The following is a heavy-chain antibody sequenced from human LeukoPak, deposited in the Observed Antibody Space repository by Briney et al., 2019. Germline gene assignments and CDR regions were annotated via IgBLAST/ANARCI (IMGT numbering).Heavy chain of an antibody. CDR2: INHSGST. Sequence: SETLSLTCAVYGGSFSGYYWSWIRQPPGKGLEWIGEINHSGSTYYTPSLKSRVTISVDTSKNQFSLQLTSVTAADTAVYYCARRGDYFDFWSGFDYWGQGTLVTVSS. V-gene: IGHV4-34*01. D-gene: IGHD3-3*01. CDR1: GGSFSGYY. J-gene: IGHJ4*02. CDR3: ARRGDYFDFWSGFDY.